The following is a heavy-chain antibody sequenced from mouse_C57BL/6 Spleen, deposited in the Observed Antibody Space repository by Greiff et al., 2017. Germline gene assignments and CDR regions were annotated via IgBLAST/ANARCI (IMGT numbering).Heavy chain of an antibody. Sequence: EVQLQESGGGLVKPGGSLKLSCAASGFTFSDYGMHWVRQAPEKGLEWVAYISSGSSTIYYADTVKGRFTISRDNAKNTLFLQMTSLRSEDTAMYYCARSQLLRDYYAMDYWGQGTSVTVSS. J-gene: IGHJ4*01. CDR3: ARSQLLRDYYAMDY. D-gene: IGHD1-1*01. CDR1: GFTFSDYG. V-gene: IGHV5-17*01. CDR2: ISSGSSTI.